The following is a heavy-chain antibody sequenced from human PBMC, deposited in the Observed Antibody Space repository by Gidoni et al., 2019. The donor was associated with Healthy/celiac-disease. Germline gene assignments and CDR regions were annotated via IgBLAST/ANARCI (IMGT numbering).Heavy chain of an antibody. CDR1: GGSFSGYY. V-gene: IGHV4-34*01. CDR2: INHSGST. D-gene: IGHD6-19*01. J-gene: IGHJ4*02. Sequence: QVQLQQWGAGLLKPSATLSLTCAVYGGSFSGYYWSWIRQPPGKGLEWIGEINHSGSTNSNPSLKSRVTISVDTSKNQFSLKLSSVTAADTAVYYCARGQGEIAVAGTSGADYWGQGTLVTVSS. CDR3: ARGQGEIAVAGTSGADY.